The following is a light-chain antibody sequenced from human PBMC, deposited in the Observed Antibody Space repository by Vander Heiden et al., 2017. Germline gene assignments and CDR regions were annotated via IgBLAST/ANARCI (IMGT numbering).Light chain of an antibody. CDR3: YSTDSSGNHRV. V-gene: IGLV3-10*01. CDR2: EDS. CDR1: ALPKKY. J-gene: IGLJ3*02. Sequence: SYELTPPPSVSVSPGQTASTTCSGDALPKKYAYWYQQKSGQAPVLVITEDSKRPSGIPERFSGSSSGTMATLTISGAQVEDEADYYCYSTDSSGNHRVFGGGTKLTVL.